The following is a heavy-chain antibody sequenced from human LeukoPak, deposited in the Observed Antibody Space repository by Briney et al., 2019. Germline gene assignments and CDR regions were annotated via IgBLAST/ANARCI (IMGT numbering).Heavy chain of an antibody. CDR3: ARDKGPHDAFDV. CDR1: GYTFTCYS. J-gene: IGHJ3*01. V-gene: IGHV1-18*01. Sequence: AAVKVSSTASGYTFTCYSISRVRPAPGPGLERMGWISAYNGNTNYAQKLQGRVTMTTDTSTSTAYMELRSLRSDDTAVYYCARDKGPHDAFDVWGQGTMVTVSS. CDR2: ISAYNGNT.